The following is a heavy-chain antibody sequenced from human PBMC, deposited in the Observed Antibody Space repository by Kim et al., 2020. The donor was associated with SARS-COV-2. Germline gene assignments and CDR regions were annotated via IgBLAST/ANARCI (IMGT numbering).Heavy chain of an antibody. CDR3: ARGGLGDDRGVTTLDY. Sequence: SETLSLTCAVYGGSFSGYYWSWIRQPPGKGLEWIGEINHSGSTNYNPSLKSRVTISVDTSKNQFSLKLSSVTAADTAVYYCARGGLGDDRGVTTLDYWGQGTLVTVSS. CDR2: INHSGST. D-gene: IGHD3-10*01. V-gene: IGHV4-34*01. J-gene: IGHJ4*02. CDR1: GGSFSGYY.